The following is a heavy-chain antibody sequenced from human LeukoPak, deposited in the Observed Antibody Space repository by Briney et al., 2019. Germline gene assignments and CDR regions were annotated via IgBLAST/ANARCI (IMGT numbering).Heavy chain of an antibody. CDR1: GGTFSSYA. D-gene: IGHD3-10*01. J-gene: IGHJ6*02. CDR3: ARENLLWFGELLISNYYGMDV. CDR2: IIPIFGTA. V-gene: IGHV1-69*13. Sequence: SVKVSCKASGGTFSSYAISWVRQAPGQGLEWMGGIIPIFGTANYAQKFQGRVTITADESTSTAYMELSSLRSEDTAVYYCARENLLWFGELLISNYYGMDVWGQGTTVTVSS.